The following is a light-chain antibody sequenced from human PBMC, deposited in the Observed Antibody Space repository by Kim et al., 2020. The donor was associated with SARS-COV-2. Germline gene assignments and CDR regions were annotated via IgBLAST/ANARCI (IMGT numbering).Light chain of an antibody. J-gene: IGLJ2*01. CDR3: QVWDSSSDHRVV. CDR1: SVGSKS. V-gene: IGLV3-21*04. CDR2: YDS. Sequence: PGKTARMSCRGTSVGSKSGHWYRQKSGQGLVLFICYDSDRPSGIPERFSGSNSGNTATLTISRVEAGDEADYYCQVWDSSSDHRVVFGGGTQLTVL.